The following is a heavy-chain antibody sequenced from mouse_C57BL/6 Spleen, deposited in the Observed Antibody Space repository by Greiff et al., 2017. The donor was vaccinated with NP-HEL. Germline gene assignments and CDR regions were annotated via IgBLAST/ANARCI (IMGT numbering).Heavy chain of an antibody. J-gene: IGHJ3*01. Sequence: VQLQQSGPELVKPGASVKISCKASGYSFTSYYIHWVKQRPGQGLEWIGWIYPGSGNTKYNEKFKGKATLTADTSSSTAYMQLSSLTSEDSAVYYCARGDYDEEAFAYWGQGTLVTVSA. V-gene: IGHV1-66*01. CDR1: GYSFTSYY. D-gene: IGHD2-4*01. CDR3: ARGDYDEEAFAY. CDR2: IYPGSGNT.